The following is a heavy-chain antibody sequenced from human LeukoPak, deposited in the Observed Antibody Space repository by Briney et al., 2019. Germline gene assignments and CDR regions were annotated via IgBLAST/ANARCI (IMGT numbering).Heavy chain of an antibody. D-gene: IGHD2-2*01. J-gene: IGHJ4*02. Sequence: PSETLSLTCTVSGGSTSSSSYYWGWIRQPPGKGLEWIGSIYYSGSTYYNPSLKSRVTISVDTSKNQFSLKLSSVTAADTAVYYCARLSRLSTSYFDYWGQGTLVTVSS. CDR1: GGSTSSSSYY. V-gene: IGHV4-39*07. CDR2: IYYSGST. CDR3: ARLSRLSTSYFDY.